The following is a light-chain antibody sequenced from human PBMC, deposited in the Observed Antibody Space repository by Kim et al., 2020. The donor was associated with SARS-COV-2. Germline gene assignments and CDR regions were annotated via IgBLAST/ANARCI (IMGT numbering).Light chain of an antibody. J-gene: IGLJ3*02. CDR1: SGFY. V-gene: IGLV7-43*01. CDR3: LLYYGGARV. Sequence: SGFYPNWFQQKPGQAPRALIYSTSNKPSRTPARFSGSLLGGKAALTLSGVQPEDEAEYYCLLYYGGARVFGGGTQLTVL. CDR2: STS.